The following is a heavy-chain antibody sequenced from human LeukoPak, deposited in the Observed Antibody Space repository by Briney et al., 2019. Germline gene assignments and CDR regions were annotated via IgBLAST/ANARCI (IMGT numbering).Heavy chain of an antibody. CDR3: ARKRWFDP. CDR1: GGSFSGYY. V-gene: IGHV4-34*01. D-gene: IGHD1-14*01. CDR2: INHSGST. Sequence: PSETLSLTCAVYGGSFSGYYWSWIRQPPGKGLEWIGEINHSGSTNYNPSLKSRVTISVDTSKNQFSLKLSSVTAADTAVYYCARKRWFDPWGQGTLVTVSS. J-gene: IGHJ5*02.